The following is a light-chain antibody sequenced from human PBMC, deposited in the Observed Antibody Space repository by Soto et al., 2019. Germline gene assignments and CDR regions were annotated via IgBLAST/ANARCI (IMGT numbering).Light chain of an antibody. V-gene: IGLV1-40*01. Sequence: QSVLTQPPSVSGAPGQRVTISCTGTSSNIGANYDVHWYQQFPGTAPKLLIYDNNNRPSGVPDRFSGSKSATSASLAITGFQAEDEADYYCQSYDSSLSGSVFGGGTKLTVL. J-gene: IGLJ3*02. CDR1: SSNIGANYD. CDR3: QSYDSSLSGSV. CDR2: DNN.